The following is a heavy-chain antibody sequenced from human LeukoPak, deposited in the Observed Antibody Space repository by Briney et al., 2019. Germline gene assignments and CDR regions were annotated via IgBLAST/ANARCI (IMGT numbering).Heavy chain of an antibody. Sequence: SETLSLTCTVSGGSISSYYWSWIRQPAGKGLEWIGRIYTSGSTNYNPSLKSRVTMSVDTSKNQFSLKLSSVTAADTAVYYCARVGLILTGRRAQFDPWGQGTLVTVSS. D-gene: IGHD3-9*01. CDR2: IYTSGST. V-gene: IGHV4-4*07. CDR3: ARVGLILTGRRAQFDP. J-gene: IGHJ5*02. CDR1: GGSISSYY.